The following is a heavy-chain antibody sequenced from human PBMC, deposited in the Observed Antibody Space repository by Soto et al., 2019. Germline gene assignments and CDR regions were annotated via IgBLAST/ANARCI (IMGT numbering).Heavy chain of an antibody. V-gene: IGHV3-23*01. CDR2: ISESGGST. D-gene: IGHD1-26*01. Sequence: EVQVLESGGDLVQPGGSLRLSCVASGFTFSTYAMTWVRQAPGKGLEWVSGISESGGSTYYVDSVKGRFTISRDNSKNTLYLQMTGLRAEDTAVYYCAKESGRGLRPYWGQGTLVPVSS. CDR3: AKESGRGLRPY. J-gene: IGHJ4*02. CDR1: GFTFSTYA.